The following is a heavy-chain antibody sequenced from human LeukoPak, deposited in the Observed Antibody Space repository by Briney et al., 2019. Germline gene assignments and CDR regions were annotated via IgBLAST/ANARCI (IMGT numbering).Heavy chain of an antibody. CDR3: AELGITMIGGV. Sequence: GGSLRLSCAASGLTFSSYEMNWVRQAPGKGLAWVSYISSSATTIYYADSVKGRFTISRDNAKNSLYLQMNSLRAEDTAVYYCAELGITMIGGVWSKGTTVTISS. CDR1: GLTFSSYE. V-gene: IGHV3-48*03. D-gene: IGHD3-10*02. J-gene: IGHJ6*04. CDR2: ISSSATTI.